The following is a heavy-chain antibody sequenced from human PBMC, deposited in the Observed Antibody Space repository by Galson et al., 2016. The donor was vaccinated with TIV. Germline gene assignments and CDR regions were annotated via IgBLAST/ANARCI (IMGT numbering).Heavy chain of an antibody. CDR1: GFNFSNYG. V-gene: IGHV3-30*02. CDR3: LRSLLDY. CDR2: TRYDGTKK. Sequence: SLRLSCAASGFNFSNYGIHWVRQAPGKGLESVAFTRYDGTKKNYVDSVKGRFSISRDNSKNMVYLEINGLRPEDTAVYYCLRSLLDYWGQGTLVIVSS. J-gene: IGHJ4*02.